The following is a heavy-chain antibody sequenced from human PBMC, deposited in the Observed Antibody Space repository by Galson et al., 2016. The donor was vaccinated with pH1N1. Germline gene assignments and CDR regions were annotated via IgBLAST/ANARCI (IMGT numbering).Heavy chain of an antibody. CDR2: INTGSGYT. V-gene: IGHV1-3*04. J-gene: IGHJ4*02. D-gene: IGHD3-16*01. Sequence: SVKVSCKASGYTFTGYAIHWVRQAPGQRLEWMGWINTGSGYTKYSQKFHDRITITKDTSASTVYLELSSLRSEDTAVYYCGRDGLTMITFGVPGNYFDYWGQGTLVTVSS. CDR3: GRDGLTMITFGVPGNYFDY. CDR1: GYTFTGYA.